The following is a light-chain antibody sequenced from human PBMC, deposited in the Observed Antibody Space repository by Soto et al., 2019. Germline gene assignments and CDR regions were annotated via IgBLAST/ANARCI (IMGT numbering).Light chain of an antibody. CDR1: QGISSY. CDR2: AAS. V-gene: IGKV1-9*01. J-gene: IGKJ1*01. CDR3: QQLNSYPL. Sequence: DIQLTQSPSFLSASVGDRVTITCRASQGISSYLAWYQQKPGKAPKLLIYAASTLQSGVPSRFSGSGSGTEFTLTISSLQPEDFATYYCQQLNSYPLVGPGTKVDIK.